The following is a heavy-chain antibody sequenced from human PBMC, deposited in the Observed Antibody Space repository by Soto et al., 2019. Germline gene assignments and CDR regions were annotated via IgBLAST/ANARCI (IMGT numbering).Heavy chain of an antibody. CDR3: TSGVATITNPDDDY. Sequence: GGSLRLSCAASGFTFSNAWMSWVRQAPGKGLEWVGRIKSKTDGGTTEYAAPVKCRFTITRDDSKNTLYLQMNSLKTEDTAVYYCTSGVATITNPDDDYWGQGTLVTVYS. CDR1: GFTFSNAW. D-gene: IGHD5-12*01. CDR2: IKSKTDGGTT. J-gene: IGHJ4*02. V-gene: IGHV3-15*01.